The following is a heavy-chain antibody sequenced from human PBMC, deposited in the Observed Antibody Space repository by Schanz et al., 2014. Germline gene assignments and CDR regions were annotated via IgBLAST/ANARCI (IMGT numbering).Heavy chain of an antibody. V-gene: IGHV3-21*05. CDR1: GFTLSSYN. J-gene: IGHJ4*02. D-gene: IGHD2-2*01. CDR2: IGSSSSFI. Sequence: VQLVESGGGVVQPGKSLRLSCAASGFTLSSYNMNWVRQAPGKGLEWISNIGSSSSFIYYADSVKGRFTISRDNAKNSVYLQMNSLRDEDTAVYYCARDAGYCRQTTCYSYYFDYWGQGTLVTVPS. CDR3: ARDAGYCRQTTCYSYYFDY.